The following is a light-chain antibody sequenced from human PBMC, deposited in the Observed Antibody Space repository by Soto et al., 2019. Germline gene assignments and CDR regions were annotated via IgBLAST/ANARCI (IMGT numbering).Light chain of an antibody. CDR3: MQALQTPPWT. V-gene: IGKV2-28*01. CDR1: QSLLHSNGYYY. Sequence: DIVMTQSPLSLPVTPGEPASISCRSSQSLLHSNGYYYLDWYLQKPGQSPQLLIYLGSNRASGVPDRFSGSGSGTDFTLKISRVEAEDVGVYYCMQALQTPPWTFGPGTKVDIK. CDR2: LGS. J-gene: IGKJ1*01.